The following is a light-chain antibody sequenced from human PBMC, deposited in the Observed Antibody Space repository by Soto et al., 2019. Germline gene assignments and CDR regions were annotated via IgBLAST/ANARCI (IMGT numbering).Light chain of an antibody. CDR3: SSLTSGSTRV. Sequence: QSALTQPASVSGSPGQSITISCTGTSSDVGGYDYVSWYQQHPDKAPKLIIYEVTDRPSGVSSRFSGSKSGNTASLTISGLQAEDEADYYCSSLTSGSTRVFGTGTKLNVL. V-gene: IGLV2-14*01. CDR1: SSDVGGYDY. J-gene: IGLJ1*01. CDR2: EVT.